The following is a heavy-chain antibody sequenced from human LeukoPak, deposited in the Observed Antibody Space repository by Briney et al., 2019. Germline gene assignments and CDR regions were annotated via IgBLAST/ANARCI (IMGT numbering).Heavy chain of an antibody. CDR1: GYSFTSYW. Sequence: GESLKISCKGSGYSFTSYWIGWVRQVPGKGLEWMGIIYPGDSDTRYSPSFQGQVTISADKSISTAYLQWSSLKASDTAMYDCARQEISYDSSGYYDNWFDPWGQGTLVTVSS. V-gene: IGHV5-51*01. D-gene: IGHD3-22*01. J-gene: IGHJ5*02. CDR3: ARQEISYDSSGYYDNWFDP. CDR2: IYPGDSDT.